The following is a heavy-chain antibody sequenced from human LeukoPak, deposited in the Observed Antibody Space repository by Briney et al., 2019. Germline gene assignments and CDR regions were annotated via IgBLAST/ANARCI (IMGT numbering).Heavy chain of an antibody. Sequence: GGSLRLSCAASGFTFSSYGMHWVRQAPGKGVEWVALISYDGSNKDYADSVKGRFTISRDNYKNTLYLQMNSLRAEDTAVYYCARLRTGTIFDYWGQGTLVIVSS. CDR1: GFTFSSYG. CDR2: ISYDGSNK. V-gene: IGHV3-30*03. D-gene: IGHD1-7*01. J-gene: IGHJ4*02. CDR3: ARLRTGTIFDY.